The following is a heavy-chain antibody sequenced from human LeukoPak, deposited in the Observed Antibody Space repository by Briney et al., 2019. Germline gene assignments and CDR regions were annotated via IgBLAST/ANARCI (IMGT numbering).Heavy chain of an antibody. Sequence: SETLSLTCTVSGGSISSYYWSWIRQTPGKVLECVGYIYYSGSTNYNPSLKSRVTISVDTSKNQFSLKLSSVTAADTAVYFCARHGASGSYLYYFDYWGQGTLVTVSS. V-gene: IGHV4-59*08. CDR1: GGSISSYY. J-gene: IGHJ4*02. CDR2: IYYSGST. D-gene: IGHD1-26*01. CDR3: ARHGASGSYLYYFDY.